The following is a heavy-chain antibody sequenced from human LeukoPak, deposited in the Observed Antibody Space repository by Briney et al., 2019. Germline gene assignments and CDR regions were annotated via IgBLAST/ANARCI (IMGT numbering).Heavy chain of an antibody. CDR2: ISSSSSYI. CDR3: ARDSYGDLDY. Sequence: GGSLRLSCTASGFTFSTYGMNWVRQAPGKGLEWASSISSSSSYIYYADSVKGRFTISRDNAKNSLYLQMNSLRAEDTAVYYCARDSYGDLDYWGQGTLVTVSS. V-gene: IGHV3-21*01. CDR1: GFTFSTYG. J-gene: IGHJ4*02. D-gene: IGHD4-17*01.